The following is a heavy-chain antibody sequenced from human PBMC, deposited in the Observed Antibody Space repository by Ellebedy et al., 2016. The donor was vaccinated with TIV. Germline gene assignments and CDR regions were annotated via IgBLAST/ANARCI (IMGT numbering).Heavy chain of an antibody. CDR3: ARDTSGDY. CDR2: ITPILGTA. Sequence: AASVKVSCKASGGTFSTYAISWVRQAPGQGLEWMGGITPILGTANYAQKFQGRVTMTTDTSTSTAYMELRSLRSDDTAVYYCARDTSGDYWGQGTLVTVSS. D-gene: IGHD3-3*01. CDR1: GGTFSTYA. V-gene: IGHV1-69*10. J-gene: IGHJ4*02.